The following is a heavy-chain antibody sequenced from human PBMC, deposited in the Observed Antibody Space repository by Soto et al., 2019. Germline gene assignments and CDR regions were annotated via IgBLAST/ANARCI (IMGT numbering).Heavy chain of an antibody. J-gene: IGHJ5*02. CDR2: TGNKANSYTT. D-gene: IGHD6-19*01. CDR1: GFTFSDHY. CDR3: ARNSVAGRGSWFDP. Sequence: EVQLVESGGGLVQPGGSLRLSCAASGFTFSDHYMDWVRQAPGKGLEWVGRTGNKANSYTTEYAASVKGRFTISRDDSKNSLYLQMNSPKTEDTAVYYCARNSVAGRGSWFDPWGQGTLVTVSS. V-gene: IGHV3-72*01.